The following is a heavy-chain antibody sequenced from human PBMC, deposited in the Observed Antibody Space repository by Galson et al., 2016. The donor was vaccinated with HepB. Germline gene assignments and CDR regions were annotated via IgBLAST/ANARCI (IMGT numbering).Heavy chain of an antibody. CDR2: INPSGGST. CDR1: GYTFTTYH. V-gene: IGHV1-46*01. CDR3: ARDVEEYIYGLGTNDC. J-gene: IGHJ4*02. D-gene: IGHD5-18*01. Sequence: SVKVSCKASGYTFTTYHMHWVRQAPGQGPEWMGMINPSGGSTRYAQRLQGRVTMTRDTSTSTVYMELSSLRSEDTAVYFCARDVEEYIYGLGTNDCWGQGTQVTVSS.